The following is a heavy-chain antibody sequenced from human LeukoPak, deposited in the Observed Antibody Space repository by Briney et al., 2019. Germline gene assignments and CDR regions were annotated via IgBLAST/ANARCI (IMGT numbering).Heavy chain of an antibody. CDR2: INTNTGNP. CDR3: ARGLFGESLDY. CDR1: GYTFSNYA. V-gene: IGHV7-4-1*02. D-gene: IGHD3-3*01. J-gene: IGHJ4*02. Sequence: ASVKVSCKASGYTFSNYAMNWVRQAPGQGLEWMGWINTNTGNPTYAQGFTGRFVFSLDTSVSTPYLQISSLKAEDTAVYYCARGLFGESLDYWGQGTLVTVSS.